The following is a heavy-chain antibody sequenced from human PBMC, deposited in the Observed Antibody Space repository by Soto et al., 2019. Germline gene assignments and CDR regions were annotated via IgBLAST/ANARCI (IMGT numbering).Heavy chain of an antibody. CDR2: IYHTGNT. D-gene: IGHD3-10*01. CDR3: ARDLTTATRGAFDI. V-gene: IGHV4-4*02. Sequence: SETLSLTCAVSGGSISSSNWWNWVRQPPGKGLEWIGEIYHTGNTNYNPSLKSRVTISVDKSNNHFSLKLSSVTAADTAVYYCARDLTTATRGAFDIWGQGTMVTVSS. J-gene: IGHJ3*02. CDR1: GGSISSSNW.